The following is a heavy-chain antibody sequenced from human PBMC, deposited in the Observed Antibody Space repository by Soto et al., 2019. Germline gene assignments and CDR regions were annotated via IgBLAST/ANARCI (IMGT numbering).Heavy chain of an antibody. CDR1: GGTFSSYA. CDR3: ARGTVTGSEYNYYYYGMDV. CDR2: IIPIFGTT. V-gene: IGHV1-69*12. D-gene: IGHD1-1*01. Sequence: QVQLVQSGAEVKKPGSSVKVSCKASGGTFSSYAIDWVRQAPGQGLEWMGGIIPIFGTTNYAQKLQGRVKLTADESTRTAYMELSTLRSEDTAVYYCARGTVTGSEYNYYYYGMDVWGQGTTVIVSS. J-gene: IGHJ6*02.